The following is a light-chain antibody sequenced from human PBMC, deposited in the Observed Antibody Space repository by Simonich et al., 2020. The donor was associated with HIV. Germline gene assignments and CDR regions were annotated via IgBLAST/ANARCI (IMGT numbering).Light chain of an antibody. J-gene: IGLJ3*02. Sequence: LVLTQSPSASASLGASVKLTCILCSGHSSYDITWHQQQPEKGPRFLMKLNSAGSHSKGDGISVRFSGSISGAERYRTISSLQSEDEADYYCQTGGTGTNWVFGGGTKLTVL. CDR2: LNSAGSH. CDR3: QTGGTGTNWV. CDR1: SGHSSYD. V-gene: IGLV4-69*01.